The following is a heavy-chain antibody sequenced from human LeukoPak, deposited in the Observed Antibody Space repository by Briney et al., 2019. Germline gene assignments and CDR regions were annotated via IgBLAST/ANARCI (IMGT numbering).Heavy chain of an antibody. V-gene: IGHV3-23*01. D-gene: IGHD3-10*01. CDR2: ISGSGGST. Sequence: GGSLRLSCAASGFTFSSYGMSWVRHAPGKGLEWVSAISGSGGSTYYADSVKGRFTISRDNSKNTLYLQMNSLRAEDTAVYYCAKARGVLLWFGELCDYWGQGTLVTVSS. CDR3: AKARGVLLWFGELCDY. CDR1: GFTFSSYG. J-gene: IGHJ4*02.